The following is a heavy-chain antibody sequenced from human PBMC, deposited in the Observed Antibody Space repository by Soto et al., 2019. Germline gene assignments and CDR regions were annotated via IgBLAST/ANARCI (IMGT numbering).Heavy chain of an antibody. CDR1: GGSFSGYY. V-gene: IGHV4-34*01. J-gene: IGHJ4*02. CDR2: INHSGST. D-gene: IGHD1-7*01. CDR3: ARDKTTGLFDY. Sequence: PSETLSLTCAVYGGSFSGYYWTWIRQPPGTGLEWIGEINHSGSTNYNPSLKSRVTISVDTSKNQFSLELTSVTAADTAVYYCARDKTTGLFDYWGQGTLVTVSS.